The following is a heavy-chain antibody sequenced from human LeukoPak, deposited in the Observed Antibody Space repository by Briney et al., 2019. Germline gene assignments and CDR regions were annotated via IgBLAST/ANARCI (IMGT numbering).Heavy chain of an antibody. CDR3: ARFGIAGAIDS. Sequence: PGGSLRLSCTTSQFTFRNYEVNWVRQAPGKGLEWISFTGSSTIQYADSVTGRCTISRDNAKNSLYLQMNSLRVEDTAVYYCARFGIAGAIDSWGQGTQVTVSS. D-gene: IGHD1-26*01. V-gene: IGHV3-48*03. CDR2: TGSSTI. CDR1: QFTFRNYE. J-gene: IGHJ4*02.